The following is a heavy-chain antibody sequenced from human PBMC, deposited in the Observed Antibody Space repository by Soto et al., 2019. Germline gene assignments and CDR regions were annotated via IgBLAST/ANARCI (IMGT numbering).Heavy chain of an antibody. CDR2: ISYGGRT. CDR3: SRGILV. CDR1: GGSINSGGYC. D-gene: IGHD5-18*01. Sequence: QVQLQESGPGLVKPSQTLSLTCTVSGGSINSGGYCWSWLRQHAGKGLDWIGCISYGGRTSYNPSLKSRVTISVDTSKNQFSLKMTSVTAADTAVYYCSRGILVWGQGALITVSS. V-gene: IGHV4-31*03. J-gene: IGHJ4*02.